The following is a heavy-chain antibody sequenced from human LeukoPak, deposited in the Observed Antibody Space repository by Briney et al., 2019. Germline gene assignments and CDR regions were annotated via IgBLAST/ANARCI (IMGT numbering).Heavy chain of an antibody. J-gene: IGHJ3*02. V-gene: IGHV1-69*04. Sequence: ASVKVSCKASGGTFSSYAISWVRQAPGQGLEWMGRIIPILGIANYAQKFQGRVTMTRNTSISTAYMELSSLRSEDTAVYYCARGSAFDIWGQGTMVTVSS. CDR2: IIPILGIA. CDR1: GGTFSSYA. CDR3: ARGSAFDI.